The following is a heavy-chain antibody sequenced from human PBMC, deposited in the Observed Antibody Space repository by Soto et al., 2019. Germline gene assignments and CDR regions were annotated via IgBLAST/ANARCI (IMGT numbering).Heavy chain of an antibody. CDR1: GGSISTTGYY. J-gene: IGHJ5*02. CDR3: ARERPDGARLDP. D-gene: IGHD6-6*01. Sequence: TLSLTCTISGGSISTTGYYWSWIRQRPDRGLEWIGYIYYSGTTYYNPSLQSRVSISVDTSNNQFSLNLRSVTAADTAVYYCARERPDGARLDPWGQGTLVTVSS. CDR2: IYYSGTT. V-gene: IGHV4-31*03.